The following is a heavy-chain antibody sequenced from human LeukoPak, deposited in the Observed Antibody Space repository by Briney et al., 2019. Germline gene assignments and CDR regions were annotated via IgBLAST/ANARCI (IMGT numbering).Heavy chain of an antibody. J-gene: IGHJ4*02. Sequence: GGSLRLSCAASGFTFSSYGMRWVRQAPGKGLEWVAFIRYDGSNKYYADSVKGRFTISRDNSKNTLYLQMNSLRAEDTAVYYCAKGQPSSSWYLFHFDYWGQGTLVTVSS. CDR1: GFTFSSYG. CDR3: AKGQPSSSWYLFHFDY. D-gene: IGHD6-13*01. CDR2: IRYDGSNK. V-gene: IGHV3-30*02.